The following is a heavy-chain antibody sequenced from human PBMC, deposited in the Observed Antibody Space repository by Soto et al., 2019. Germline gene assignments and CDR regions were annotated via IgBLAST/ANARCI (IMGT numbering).Heavy chain of an antibody. CDR3: ARRNPFDY. V-gene: IGHV3-30-3*01. CDR2: ISYDGSNQ. CDR1: GLTFSSYA. D-gene: IGHD4-4*01. J-gene: IGHJ4*02. Sequence: QVQLVESGGGVVQPGRSLRLSCAASGLTFSSYAMHWVRQAPGKGLEWVAVISYDGSNQYYADSVKGRFTISRDNSKNTLSLQMNSLRPEDTAVYYCARRNPFDYWGQGTLVTVSS.